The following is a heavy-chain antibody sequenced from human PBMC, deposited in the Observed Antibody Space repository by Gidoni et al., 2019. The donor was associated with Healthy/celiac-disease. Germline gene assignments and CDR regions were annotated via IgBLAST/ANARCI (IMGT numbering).Heavy chain of an antibody. V-gene: IGHV5-51*01. Sequence: EVQLVQSGEEVKKPGESLTISCKGSGSSFTSYWIGWVRQVPGKGLERMGFIYPGDSDTRYSPSCQGQVTISADKSISTAYLQWSSLKASDTAMYYCARGKQQYNWFDPWGQGTLVTVSS. CDR1: GSSFTSYW. D-gene: IGHD6-13*01. CDR3: ARGKQQYNWFDP. CDR2: IYPGDSDT. J-gene: IGHJ5*02.